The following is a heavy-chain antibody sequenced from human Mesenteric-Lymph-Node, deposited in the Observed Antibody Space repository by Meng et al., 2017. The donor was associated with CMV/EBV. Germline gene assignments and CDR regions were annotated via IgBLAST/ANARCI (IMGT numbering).Heavy chain of an antibody. CDR2: ISWNSGSI. CDR3: AKDKGGMDV. Sequence: WIRQPPGKGLEWVSGISWNSGSIGYADSVKGRFTISRDNAKNSLYLQMNSLRAEDTALYYCAKDKGGMDVWGQGTTVTVSS. V-gene: IGHV3-9*01. J-gene: IGHJ6*02.